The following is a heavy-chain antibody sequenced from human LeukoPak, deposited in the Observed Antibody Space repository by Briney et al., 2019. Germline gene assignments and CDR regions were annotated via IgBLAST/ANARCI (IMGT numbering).Heavy chain of an antibody. CDR3: ARIPHRVPHNWFDP. V-gene: IGHV1-8*01. J-gene: IGHJ5*02. D-gene: IGHD2-2*01. CDR1: GYTFTSYD. Sequence: ASVKVSCKASGYTFTSYDINWVRQAAGQGLEWMGWMNPHSANTGYAQKFQGRVTMTRDTSISTAYMELSSLRSDDTAVYYCARIPHRVPHNWFDPWGQGTLVTVSS. CDR2: MNPHSANT.